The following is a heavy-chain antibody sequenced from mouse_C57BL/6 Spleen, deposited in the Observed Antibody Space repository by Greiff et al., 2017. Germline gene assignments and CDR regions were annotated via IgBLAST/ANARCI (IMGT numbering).Heavy chain of an antibody. CDR3: ATSYDDYEEYYFDY. D-gene: IGHD2-4*01. CDR2: LHPTGGYT. Sequence: QVQLQQSGAELAQPGASVQLSCKASGYTFTSYWMHWVKQRPGPGLEWIGYLHPTGGYTTSNQKFKDRAPLTADKSSSTDYMRLSSLTDEDAAVEYCATSYDDYEEYYFDYWGQGTTLTVSA. CDR1: GYTFTSYW. J-gene: IGHJ2*01. V-gene: IGHV1-7*01.